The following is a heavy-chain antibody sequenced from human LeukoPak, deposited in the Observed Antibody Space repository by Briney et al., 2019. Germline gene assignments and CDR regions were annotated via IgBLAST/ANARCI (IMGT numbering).Heavy chain of an antibody. D-gene: IGHD5-18*01. CDR3: ARHYSPTAMVGFDY. CDR2: IYYSGST. CDR1: GGSISSYC. J-gene: IGHJ4*02. V-gene: IGHV4-59*08. Sequence: PSETLSLTCTVSGGSISSYCWSWIRQPPGKGLEWIGYIYYSGSTNYNPSLKSRVTISVDTSKNQFSLKLSSVTAADTAVYYCARHYSPTAMVGFDYWGQGTLVTVSS.